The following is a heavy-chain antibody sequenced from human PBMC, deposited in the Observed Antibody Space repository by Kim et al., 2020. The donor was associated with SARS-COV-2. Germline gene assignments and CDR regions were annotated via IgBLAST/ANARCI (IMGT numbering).Heavy chain of an antibody. CDR3: ARTTYGSGSYSEFDY. CDR2: IDWDDDK. Sequence: SGPTLVNPTQTLTLTCTFSGFSLSTSGMCVSWIRQPPGKALEWLALIDWDDDKYYSTSLKTRLTISKDTSKNQVVLTMTNMDPVDTATYYCARTTYGSGSYSEFDYWGQGTLVTVSS. V-gene: IGHV2-70*01. CDR1: GFSLSTSGMC. D-gene: IGHD3-10*01. J-gene: IGHJ4*02.